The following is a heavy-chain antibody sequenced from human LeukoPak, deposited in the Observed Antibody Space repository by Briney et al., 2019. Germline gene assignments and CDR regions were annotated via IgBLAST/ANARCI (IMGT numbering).Heavy chain of an antibody. D-gene: IGHD1-26*01. Sequence: GGSLRLSCAASGFTFDDKAMHWVRQAPGKGLEWVAGISRNSDSTGYADSVKGRFTISRDNAKNSLYLQMNSLRAEDMALYYCVKDIGSGSYRYGGYFDYWGQGTLVTVSS. CDR2: ISRNSDST. V-gene: IGHV3-9*03. J-gene: IGHJ4*02. CDR1: GFTFDDKA. CDR3: VKDIGSGSYRYGGYFDY.